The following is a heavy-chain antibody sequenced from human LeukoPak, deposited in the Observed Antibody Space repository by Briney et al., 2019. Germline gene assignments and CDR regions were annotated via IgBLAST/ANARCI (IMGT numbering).Heavy chain of an antibody. CDR2: TYYRSKWKN. J-gene: IGHJ4*02. CDR1: GDSVSSNIAA. D-gene: IGHD2-2*01. CDR3: ARVAYAVAVV. V-gene: IGHV6-1*01. Sequence: SQTLSLTCAISGDSVSSNIAAWSWVRQSPSRGLEWLGRTYYRSKWKNDYAESVKSRINISPDTSKNQFSLQLNSVTPEVTAVYYCARVAYAVAVVWGQGTPVTVSS.